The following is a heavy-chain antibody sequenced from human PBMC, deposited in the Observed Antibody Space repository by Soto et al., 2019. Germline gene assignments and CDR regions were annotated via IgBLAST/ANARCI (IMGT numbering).Heavy chain of an antibody. CDR3: AGDLTDGDFVDAFDV. V-gene: IGHV3-66*01. CDR2: IYSGGTT. Sequence: ELQLVESGGGLVQPGGSLRLSCAASGFSVSINYVNWVRQAPGKGLEWVSVIYSGGTTHYADSVKGRFTISRDTSKNTLYLQMNSLRLEDTAVYYCAGDLTDGDFVDAFDVWGQGTMVTVSS. J-gene: IGHJ3*01. CDR1: GFSVSINY. D-gene: IGHD4-17*01.